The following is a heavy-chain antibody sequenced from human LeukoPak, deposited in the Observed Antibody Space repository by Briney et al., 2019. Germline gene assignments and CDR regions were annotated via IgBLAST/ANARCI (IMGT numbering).Heavy chain of an antibody. Sequence: GGSLQISCKGSGYSFTSYWIGWVRQMPGKGLEWMGIIYPGDSDTRYSASFQAQVTISADKSIRTAYLQWSSLKASDTAMYYRARHGAYDFVEQWFDPWGQGTLVTVSS. CDR3: ARHGAYDFVEQWFDP. D-gene: IGHD3-3*01. V-gene: IGHV5-51*01. CDR1: GYSFTSYW. CDR2: IYPGDSDT. J-gene: IGHJ5*02.